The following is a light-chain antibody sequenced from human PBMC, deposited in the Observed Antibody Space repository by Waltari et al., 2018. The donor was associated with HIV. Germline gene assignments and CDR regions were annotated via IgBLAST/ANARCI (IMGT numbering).Light chain of an antibody. CDR2: GNT. CDR1: SSNIGAGYD. V-gene: IGLV1-40*01. Sequence: QSVLTQPPSVSGAPGQRVTISCTGSSSNIGAGYDVHWYKQIPGTAPKVLIYGNTNRPSGVPDRFSGSKSGTSASLAITGLQAEDEADYYCQSYDSSLSGFVVFGGGTKVTVL. J-gene: IGLJ2*01. CDR3: QSYDSSLSGFVV.